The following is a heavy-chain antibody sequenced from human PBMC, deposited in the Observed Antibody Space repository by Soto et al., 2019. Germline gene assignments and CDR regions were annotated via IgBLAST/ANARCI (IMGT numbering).Heavy chain of an antibody. CDR2: IYSGGYT. Sequence: EVQLVESGGGLIQPGGSLRLSCAVSGFTVSNNYMSWVRQAPGKGLEGVSVIYSGGYTAYGDSVRGRFTISRDNSKNTIYLQKSTGKAAHAPVFYGATTAGGGGYWGQGTLVTVSS. CDR3: ATTAGGGGY. V-gene: IGHV3-53*01. CDR1: GFTVSNNY. D-gene: IGHD6-25*01. J-gene: IGHJ4*02.